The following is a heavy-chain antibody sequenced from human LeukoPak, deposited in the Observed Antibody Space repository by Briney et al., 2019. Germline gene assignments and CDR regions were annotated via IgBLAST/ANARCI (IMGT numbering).Heavy chain of an antibody. CDR1: GFTFSSQL. D-gene: IGHD6-13*01. CDR3: ASERPSSSWYDY. J-gene: IGHJ4*02. CDR2: IYQDGREK. Sequence: GGSLRLSCAASGFTFSSQLMTWVRQAPGKGLEWVANIYQDGREKYYASSVRGRFTISRDNAKNSLYLQMDSLRAEDTGVYYCASERPSSSWYDYWGQGTLVTVSS. V-gene: IGHV3-7*01.